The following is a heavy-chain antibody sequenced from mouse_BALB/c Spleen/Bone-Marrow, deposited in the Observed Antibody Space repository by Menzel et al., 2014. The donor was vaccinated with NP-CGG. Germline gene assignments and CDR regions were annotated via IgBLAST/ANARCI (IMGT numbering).Heavy chain of an antibody. J-gene: IGHJ3*01. CDR3: ARGRQLGLRSFAY. Sequence: QVQLKESGPELVRPGVSVKISCKGSGYTFTDYAMHWVKQSHAKSLEWIGVISTYSGNTNYDQKSKGKATMTVDKSSSTAYMELARLTFEDSAIYYCARGRQLGLRSFAYWGQGTLVTVSA. V-gene: IGHV1-67*01. CDR1: GYTFTDYA. CDR2: ISTYSGNT. D-gene: IGHD3-2*01.